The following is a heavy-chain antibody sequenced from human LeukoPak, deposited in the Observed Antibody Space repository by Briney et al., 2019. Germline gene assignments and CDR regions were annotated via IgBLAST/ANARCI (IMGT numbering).Heavy chain of an antibody. D-gene: IGHD1-26*01. Sequence: PGGSLRLSCAASGFTFSSYSMNWVRQAPGKGLEWVSSISSSSSYIYHADSVKGRFTISRDNAKNSLYLQMNSLRAEDTAVYYCARTLGADFDYWGQGTLVTVSS. J-gene: IGHJ4*02. V-gene: IGHV3-21*01. CDR3: ARTLGADFDY. CDR1: GFTFSSYS. CDR2: ISSSSSYI.